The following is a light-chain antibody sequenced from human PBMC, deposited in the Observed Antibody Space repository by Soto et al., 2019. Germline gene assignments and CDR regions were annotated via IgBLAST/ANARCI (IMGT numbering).Light chain of an antibody. CDR2: DVT. CDR3: GSYAPGGAYV. Sequence: QSVLTQPASVSGSPGQSITISCTGTSSDVGGYNAVSWYQQHPGKAPKLMIYDVTNRPSGASNRFSGSKSGNTASLTISGLQAEYEADYYCGSYAPGGAYVLGTGTKVTVL. CDR1: SSDVGGYNA. J-gene: IGLJ1*01. V-gene: IGLV2-14*01.